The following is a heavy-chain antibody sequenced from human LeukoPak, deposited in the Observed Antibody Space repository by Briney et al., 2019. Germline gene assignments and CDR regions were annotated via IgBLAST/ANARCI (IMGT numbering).Heavy chain of an antibody. V-gene: IGHV3-7*01. CDR3: TRSHSLYYYDSSGPDAFDI. D-gene: IGHD3-22*01. J-gene: IGHJ3*02. CDR2: RKQDGSDK. CDR1: VFTFSNYW. Sequence: GGSLRLSCAASVFTFSNYWMTWVRQAPGKGLEWVSNRKQDGSDKSYVDSVKGRFTPYRDNAKNSLYLQMNSLRAEDTAVYYCTRSHSLYYYDSSGPDAFDIWGQGTMVTVSS.